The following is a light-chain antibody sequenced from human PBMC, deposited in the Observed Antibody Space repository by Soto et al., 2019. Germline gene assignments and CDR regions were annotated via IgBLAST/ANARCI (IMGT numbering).Light chain of an antibody. J-gene: IGLJ2*01. Sequence: QSVLTQPPSVSGAPGQRVTISCTGSSSNIGAGYDVHWYQQLPGTAPKLLIYGNSNRPSGVPDRFSGSKSGTSASLAITGVQAEDEADYYYKCPESSRSGTVVFGGGTKLTVL. CDR2: GNS. CDR3: KCPESSRSGTVV. V-gene: IGLV1-40*01. CDR1: SSNIGAGYD.